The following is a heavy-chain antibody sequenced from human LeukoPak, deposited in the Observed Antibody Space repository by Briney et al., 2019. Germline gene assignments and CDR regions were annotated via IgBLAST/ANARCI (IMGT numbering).Heavy chain of an antibody. V-gene: IGHV3-7*01. CDR3: ARDHLVVVPTVTRDYYYYYMDV. Sequence: GGSLRLSCAASGFTFSIYWMSWVRQAPGKGLEWVANIKEDGNEKYYVDSVKGRFTISRDNAKNSLYLQMNSLRAEDMAVYYCARDHLVVVPTVTRDYYYYYMDVSGKGTTVTVSS. J-gene: IGHJ6*03. CDR1: GFTFSIYW. D-gene: IGHD2-2*01. CDR2: IKEDGNEK.